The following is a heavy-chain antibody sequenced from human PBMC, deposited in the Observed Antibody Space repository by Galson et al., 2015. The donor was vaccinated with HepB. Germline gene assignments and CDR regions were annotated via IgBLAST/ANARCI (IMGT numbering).Heavy chain of an antibody. V-gene: IGHV2-5*01. CDR3: ARRRYCSSAACYKNAFDI. CDR2: IYWNGDK. D-gene: IGHD2-2*02. Sequence: PALVKPTQTLTLTCTFSGFSPSTGGVAVGWIRQPPGKALEWLAMIYWNGDKYYSPFLKSRRTTTEGTSTNQVVLTMTNMDPADTGTYYCARRRYCSSAACYKNAFDIWGQGTMVTVSS. CDR1: GFSPSTGGVA. J-gene: IGHJ3*02.